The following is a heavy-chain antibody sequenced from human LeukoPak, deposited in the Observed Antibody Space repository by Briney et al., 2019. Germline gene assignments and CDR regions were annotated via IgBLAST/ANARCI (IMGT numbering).Heavy chain of an antibody. CDR3: ARGGYDFWSGYLDAFDI. CDR2: IYYSGST. CDR1: GGSISSYY. J-gene: IGHJ3*02. D-gene: IGHD3-3*01. V-gene: IGHV4-59*01. Sequence: SETLSLTCTVSGGSISSYYWSWIRQPPGKGLEWIGYIYYSGSTNYNPSLKSRVTISVDTSKNQLSLKLSSVTAADTAVYYCARGGYDFWSGYLDAFDIWGQGTMVTVSS.